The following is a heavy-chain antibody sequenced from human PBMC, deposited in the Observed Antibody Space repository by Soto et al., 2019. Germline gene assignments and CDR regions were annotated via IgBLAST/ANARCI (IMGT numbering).Heavy chain of an antibody. CDR2: IYYSGSS. J-gene: IGHJ6*02. Sequence: QVQLQESGPGLVKPLQTLSLTCTVSGGSISNADYYWSWVRQPPGKGLEWIGYIYYSGSSFFNPSLKSRVTMSKDTSKNQFALRLTSVTAADRAVYYCARAIVVTVGGMDVWGRGTTVTVSS. CDR1: GGSISNADYY. V-gene: IGHV4-30-4*01. CDR3: ARAIVVTVGGMDV. D-gene: IGHD5-12*01.